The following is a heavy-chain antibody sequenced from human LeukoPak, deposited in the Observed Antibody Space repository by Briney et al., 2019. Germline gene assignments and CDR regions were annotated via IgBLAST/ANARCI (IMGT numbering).Heavy chain of an antibody. CDR3: ARHSRNGYNYGDF. CDR2: IYYSGST. D-gene: IGHD5-24*01. Sequence: SETLSLTCTVSGGSISTYYWSWIRQPPGKGLEWIGYIYYSGSTNSNPSLNSRVTISVDTSKNQFSLKLSSVTAADTAVYYCARHSRNGYNYGDFWGQGTLVTVSS. CDR1: GGSISTYY. V-gene: IGHV4-59*08. J-gene: IGHJ4*02.